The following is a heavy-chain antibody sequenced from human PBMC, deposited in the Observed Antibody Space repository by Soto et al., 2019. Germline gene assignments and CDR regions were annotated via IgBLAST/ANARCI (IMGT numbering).Heavy chain of an antibody. CDR3: ATAVADYYYYMDV. J-gene: IGHJ6*03. V-gene: IGHV1-69*02. D-gene: IGHD6-19*01. CDR2: IIPILGIA. CDR1: GGTFSNYT. Sequence: GASVKVSCKAFGGTFSNYTISWVGQPPGQGLEWMGRIIPILGIANYAQKFQGRVTITADKSTSTAYMELSSLRSEDTAVYYCATAVADYYYYMDVWGKGTTVTVSS.